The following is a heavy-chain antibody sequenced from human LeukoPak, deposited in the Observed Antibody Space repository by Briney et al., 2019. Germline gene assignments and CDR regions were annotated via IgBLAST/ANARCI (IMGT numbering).Heavy chain of an antibody. V-gene: IGHV3-30*02. D-gene: IGHD3-10*01. CDR3: TSSLRWFGEFDAFDI. CDR2: IRYDGSNK. J-gene: IGHJ3*02. CDR1: GFTFSSYG. Sequence: GGSLRLSCAASGFTFSSYGMHWVRQAPGKGLEWVAFIRYDGSNKYYADSVKGRFTISRDDSKNTAYLQMNSLKTEDTAVYYCTSSLRWFGEFDAFDIWGQGTMVTVSS.